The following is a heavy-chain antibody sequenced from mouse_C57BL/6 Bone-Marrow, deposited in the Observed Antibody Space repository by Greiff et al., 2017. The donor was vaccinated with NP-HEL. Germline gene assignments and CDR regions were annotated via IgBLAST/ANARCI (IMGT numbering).Heavy chain of an antibody. CDR2: INPYNGGT. Sequence: EVQLQQSGPVLVKPGASVKMSCKASGYTFTDYYMNWVKQSHGKSLEWIGVINPYNGGTSYNQKFKGKATLTVDKSSSTAYMELNSLTSEDSAVYYCARRCYYGSSYGAMEYWGQGTSVTVSS. CDR1: GYTFTDYY. J-gene: IGHJ4*01. V-gene: IGHV1-19*01. D-gene: IGHD1-1*01. CDR3: ARRCYYGSSYGAMEY.